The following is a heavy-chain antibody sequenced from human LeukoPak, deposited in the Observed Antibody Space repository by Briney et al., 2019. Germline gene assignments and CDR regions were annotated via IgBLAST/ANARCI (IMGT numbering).Heavy chain of an antibody. CDR1: GFTFSSFA. CDR3: AKDSPRGYSYGLN. CDR2: FDGNGPNT. V-gene: IGHV3-23*01. Sequence: GGSLRLSCAASGFTFSSFAMTWVRQAPGKGLEWVSGFDGNGPNTYYADSVKGRWTVSRDNSRNTLYLEMNSLRPEDTAIYYCAKDSPRGYSYGLNWGQGTLVTVSS. D-gene: IGHD5-18*01. J-gene: IGHJ4*02.